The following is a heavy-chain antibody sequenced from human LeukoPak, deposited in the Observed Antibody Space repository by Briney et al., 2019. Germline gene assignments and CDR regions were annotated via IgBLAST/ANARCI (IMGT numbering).Heavy chain of an antibody. CDR1: GGSFSGCY. CDR3: ARSFTIFGVVSHHDY. V-gene: IGHV4-34*01. Sequence: SETLSLTCAVYGGSFSGCYWSWIRQPPGKGLEWIGEINHSGSTNYNPSLKSRVTISVDTSKNQFSLKLSSVTAADTAVYYCARSFTIFGVVSHHDYWGRGTLVTVSS. CDR2: INHSGST. J-gene: IGHJ4*02. D-gene: IGHD3-3*01.